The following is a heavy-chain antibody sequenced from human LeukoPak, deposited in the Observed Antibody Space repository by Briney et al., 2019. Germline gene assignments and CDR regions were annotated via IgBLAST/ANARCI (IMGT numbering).Heavy chain of an antibody. J-gene: IGHJ6*03. V-gene: IGHV7-4-1*02. CDR3: ARERNDCYGSSGCVGDSYMDV. CDR1: GYTFTSYA. CDR2: INTNTGNP. D-gene: IGHD3-22*01. Sequence: GASVKVSCKASGYTFTSYAMNWVRQAPGQGLEWMGWINTNTGNPTYAQGFTGRFAFSLDTSVSTAYLQISSLKADDTAVYYCARERNDCYGSSGCVGDSYMDVWGKGTTVTVSS.